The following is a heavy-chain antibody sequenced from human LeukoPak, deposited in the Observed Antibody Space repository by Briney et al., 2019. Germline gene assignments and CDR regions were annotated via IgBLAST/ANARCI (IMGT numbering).Heavy chain of an antibody. CDR1: GVIFNQYW. Sequence: GGSLRLSCAASGVIFNQYWMSWVRQAPGRGLEWVANIDLDGSEKHYVDSVKGRFTISRDNARNSLYLQMNSLRAEDTAVYYCARGRFSYDNTGYSSFYYWGQGTLVTVSS. V-gene: IGHV3-7*01. D-gene: IGHD3-22*01. CDR3: ARGRFSYDNTGYSSFYY. CDR2: IDLDGSEK. J-gene: IGHJ4*02.